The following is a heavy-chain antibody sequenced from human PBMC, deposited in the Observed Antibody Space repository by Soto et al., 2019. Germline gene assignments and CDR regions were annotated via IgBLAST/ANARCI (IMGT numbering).Heavy chain of an antibody. CDR3: ARDQIGYCSGGSCYGPLYWSHP. Sequence: QVQLVQSGAEVKKPGASVKVSCKASGYTFTGYYMHWVRQAPGQGLEWMGWINPNSGGTNYAQKFQGWVTMTRDTSISTAHMELSRLRSDDTAGYYCARDQIGYCSGGSCYGPLYWSHPRGQGTLVTVSS. CDR2: INPNSGGT. J-gene: IGHJ5*02. V-gene: IGHV1-2*04. D-gene: IGHD2-15*01. CDR1: GYTFTGYY.